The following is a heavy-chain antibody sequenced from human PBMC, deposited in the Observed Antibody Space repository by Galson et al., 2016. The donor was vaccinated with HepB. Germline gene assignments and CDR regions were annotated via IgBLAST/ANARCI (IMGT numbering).Heavy chain of an antibody. J-gene: IGHJ5*02. CDR1: GFSFSGSW. CDR3: VRDGGWYAWFDP. D-gene: IGHD6-19*01. Sequence: SLRLSCAASGFSFSGSWMSWVRQAPGKGLECVANINDHGGTKYYVDSVKGRFTISRDKAKSSLYLQMNSLRDDDTAVYYCVRDGGWYAWFDPWGQGTLVTVSS. V-gene: IGHV3-7*03. CDR2: INDHGGTK.